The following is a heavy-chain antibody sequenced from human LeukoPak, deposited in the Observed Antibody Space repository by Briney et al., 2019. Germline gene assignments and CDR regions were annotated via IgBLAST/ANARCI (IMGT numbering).Heavy chain of an antibody. Sequence: PGGSLRLSCAASGFTFSSYSMNWVRQAPGKGLEWVSYISSSSTIYYADSVKGRFTISRDNAKNSLYLQMNSLRAEDTAVYYCARVDFWSGYYYYYGMDVWGQGTTVTVSS. CDR2: ISSSSTI. J-gene: IGHJ6*02. D-gene: IGHD3-3*01. CDR1: GFTFSSYS. V-gene: IGHV3-48*01. CDR3: ARVDFWSGYYYYYGMDV.